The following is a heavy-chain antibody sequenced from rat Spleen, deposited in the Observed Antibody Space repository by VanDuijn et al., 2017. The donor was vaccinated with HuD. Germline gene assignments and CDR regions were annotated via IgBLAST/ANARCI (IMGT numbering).Heavy chain of an antibody. CDR3: ARSESGRGFDY. D-gene: IGHD5-1*01. V-gene: IGHV2-43*01. CDR1: GFSLTNYY. Sequence: QVQLKESGPGLVQPSQTLSLTCIVSGFSLTNYYVSWVRQPPGTGLEWMGVLWTGGTTTYNSIFKSRLNLSRDTSKSQVFLKKNRLQTGDTATYFCARSESGRGFDYWGQGVMVTVSS. CDR2: LWTGGTT. J-gene: IGHJ2*01.